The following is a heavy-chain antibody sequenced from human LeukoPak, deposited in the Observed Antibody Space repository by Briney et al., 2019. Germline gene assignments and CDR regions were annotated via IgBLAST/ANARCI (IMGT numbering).Heavy chain of an antibody. Sequence: GGSLRLSCAASVFTFSSYAMHWVRQAPGKGLEWVAVISYDGNNKYYADSVKGRFTISRDNSKNTLYLQMNSLRAEDTAVYYCARDLYSSSWPGPFVYWGQGTLVTVSS. CDR1: VFTFSSYA. V-gene: IGHV3-30*04. CDR2: ISYDGNNK. J-gene: IGHJ4*02. D-gene: IGHD6-13*01. CDR3: ARDLYSSSWPGPFVY.